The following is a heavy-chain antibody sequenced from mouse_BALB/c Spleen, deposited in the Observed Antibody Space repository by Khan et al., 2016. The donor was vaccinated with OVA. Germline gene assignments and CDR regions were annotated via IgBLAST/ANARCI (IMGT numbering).Heavy chain of an antibody. J-gene: IGHJ4*01. V-gene: IGHV3-2*02. CDR1: GYSITSDYA. D-gene: IGHD2-10*02. Sequence: DVQLQESGPGLVKPSQSLSLTCTVTGYSITSDYAWNWIRQFPGNKLEWMGYISSSGRTNYNPALKSRISITRDTSKNQFFLQLNSVTTEDTATYYCARYGSRYNYAMDYWGQGTSVTVSS. CDR2: ISSSGRT. CDR3: ARYGSRYNYAMDY.